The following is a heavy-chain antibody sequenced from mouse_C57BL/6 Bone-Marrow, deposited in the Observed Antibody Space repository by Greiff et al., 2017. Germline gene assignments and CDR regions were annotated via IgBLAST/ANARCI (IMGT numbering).Heavy chain of an antibody. CDR2: INPNNGGT. V-gene: IGHV1-22*01. Sequence: VQLQQSGPELVKPGASVKMSCKASGYTFTDYNMNWVKQSHGKSLEWIGYINPNNGGTSYNQKFKGKATLTVNKSSSTAYMELRSLTSEDSAVYYCARWGYYGSSPYAMDYWGQGTSVTVSS. D-gene: IGHD1-1*01. CDR3: ARWGYYGSSPYAMDY. J-gene: IGHJ4*01. CDR1: GYTFTDYN.